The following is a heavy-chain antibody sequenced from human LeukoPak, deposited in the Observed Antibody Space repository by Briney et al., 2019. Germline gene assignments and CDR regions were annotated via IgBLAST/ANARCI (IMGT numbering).Heavy chain of an antibody. CDR2: ISSSSSTI. V-gene: IGHV3-48*04. J-gene: IGHJ4*02. D-gene: IGHD5-24*01. Sequence: SGGSLRLSCAASGFTFSSYSMNWVRQAPGKGLEWVSYISSSSSTIYYADSVKGRFTISRDNAKNSLYLQMNSLRAEDTAVYYCARDLGGDGYTFDYWGQGTLVTVSS. CDR1: GFTFSSYS. CDR3: ARDLGGDGYTFDY.